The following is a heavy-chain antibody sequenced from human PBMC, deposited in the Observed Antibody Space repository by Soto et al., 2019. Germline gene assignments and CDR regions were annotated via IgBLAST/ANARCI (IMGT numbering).Heavy chain of an antibody. CDR1: VGGNLRNYR. Sequence: ASVKVSCKASVGGNLRNYRTTWVRQAPGKGLEWMGGFDPEDGETIYAQKFQGRVTMTEDTSTDTAYMELSSLRSEDTAVYYCATVGSSSWTRRVSYYYYYGMDVWGQGTTVTVSS. CDR3: ATVGSSSWTRRVSYYYYYGMDV. CDR2: FDPEDGET. V-gene: IGHV1-24*01. D-gene: IGHD6-13*01. J-gene: IGHJ6*02.